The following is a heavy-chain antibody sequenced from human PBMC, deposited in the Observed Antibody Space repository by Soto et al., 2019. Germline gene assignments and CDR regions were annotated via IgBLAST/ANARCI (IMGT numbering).Heavy chain of an antibody. Sequence: QLQLQESGPGLVKPSETLSLTCTVSGGSISSSSYYWGWIRQPPGKGLEWIGSIYYSGSTYYNPSLKSRVTISVDTSKNQFSLKLSSVTAADTAVYYCARLVSRSLNDAFDIWGQGTMVTVSS. D-gene: IGHD2-2*01. J-gene: IGHJ3*02. V-gene: IGHV4-39*01. CDR2: IYYSGST. CDR3: ARLVSRSLNDAFDI. CDR1: GGSISSSSYY.